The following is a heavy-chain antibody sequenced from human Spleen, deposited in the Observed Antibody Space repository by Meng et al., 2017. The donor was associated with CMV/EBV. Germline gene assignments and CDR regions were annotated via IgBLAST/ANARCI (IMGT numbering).Heavy chain of an antibody. CDR1: GDSFSSTYW. J-gene: IGHJ4*02. CDR2: MHHSGAT. Sequence: LTCAISGDSFSSTYWWSWVRQAPGKGLEWIGEMHHSGATTYNPSLKSRVTFSLDGSKTEFSLKLTSVTAADTAVYHCTRNGHYSLDSWSQGTLVTVSS. V-gene: IGHV4-4*02. D-gene: IGHD3-22*01. CDR3: TRNGHYSLDS.